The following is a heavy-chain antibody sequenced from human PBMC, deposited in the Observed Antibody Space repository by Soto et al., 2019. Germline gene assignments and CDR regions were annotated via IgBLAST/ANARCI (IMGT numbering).Heavy chain of an antibody. V-gene: IGHV1-18*01. CDR2: ISAYNGNT. CDR3: ARGPPGLHVSTAEFDY. Sequence: ASVKVSCKASGYTFTSYGISWVRQAPGQGLEWMGWISAYNGNTNYAQKLQGRVTMTTDTSTRTAYMELRSLRSDDTAVYYCARGPPGLHVSTAEFDYWGQGTLVTVSS. D-gene: IGHD2-8*02. J-gene: IGHJ4*02. CDR1: GYTFTSYG.